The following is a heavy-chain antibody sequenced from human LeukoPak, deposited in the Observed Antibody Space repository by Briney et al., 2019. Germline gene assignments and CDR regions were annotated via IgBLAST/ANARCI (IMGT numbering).Heavy chain of an antibody. CDR3: ARGRVSSSTWYSTYYYYFYMDV. CDR1: GFTVSSNY. J-gene: IGHJ6*03. D-gene: IGHD6-13*01. CDR2: IYSDGTT. V-gene: IGHV3-53*01. Sequence: PGGSLRLSCVVSGFTVSSNYVSWVRQAPGKGLEWVSIIYSDGTTYYADSVKGRFTISRDNSKNTLYLQMNSLRAEDTAVYFCARGRVSSSTWYSTYYYYFYMDVWGKGTTVTVSS.